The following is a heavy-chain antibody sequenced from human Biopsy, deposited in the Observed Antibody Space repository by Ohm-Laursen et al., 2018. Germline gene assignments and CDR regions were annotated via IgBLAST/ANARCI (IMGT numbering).Heavy chain of an antibody. CDR1: DGSIDNYH. J-gene: IGHJ4*02. Sequence: TLSLTCNVSDGSIDNYHWTWIRQAPGKTLEWIGSITYRGSTYYNPSLKSRVTISVDTSKNQFSLKLNSVTAADTAVYFCARDSRGGHLNTTLITGKNLDSWGQGILVTVSS. CDR3: ARDSRGGHLNTTLITGKNLDS. V-gene: IGHV4-59*01. D-gene: IGHD3-16*01. CDR2: ITYRGST.